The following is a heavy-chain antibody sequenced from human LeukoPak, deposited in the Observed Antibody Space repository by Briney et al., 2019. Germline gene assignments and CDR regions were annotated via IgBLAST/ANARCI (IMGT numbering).Heavy chain of an antibody. CDR1: GFSFDDYV. CDR2: ISWNSGSI. D-gene: IGHD6-19*01. Sequence: PGGSLRLSCAASGFSFDDYVMHWVRQAPGKGLEWVSGISWNSGSIGYADSVKGRFTTSRDNAKNSLYLQMNSLRAEDTALYHCARDYSSGWLYWFDPWGQGTLVTVSS. J-gene: IGHJ5*02. CDR3: ARDYSSGWLYWFDP. V-gene: IGHV3-9*01.